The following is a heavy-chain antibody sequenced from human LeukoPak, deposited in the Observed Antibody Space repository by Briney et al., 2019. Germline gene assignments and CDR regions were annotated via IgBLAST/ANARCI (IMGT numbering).Heavy chain of an antibody. CDR3: ARSNIPSGSYSY. J-gene: IGHJ4*02. CDR1: GGSISSYY. Sequence: ETLSLTCTVSGGSISSYYWSWVRQAPGKGLEWVANIKQDGSEKYYVDSVKGRFTISRDNAKNSLFLQMNSLRAEDTAVYYCARSNIPSGSYSYWGQGTLVTVSS. V-gene: IGHV3-7*03. CDR2: IKQDGSEK. D-gene: IGHD1-26*01.